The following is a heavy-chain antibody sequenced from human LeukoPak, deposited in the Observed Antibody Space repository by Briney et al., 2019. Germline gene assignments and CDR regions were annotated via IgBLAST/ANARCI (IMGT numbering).Heavy chain of an antibody. CDR2: IIPIFGTA. V-gene: IGHV1-69*05. Sequence: EASVKVSCKASGGTFSSYAISWVRQAPGQGLEWMGGIIPIFGTANYAQKFQGRVTITTDESTSTAYMELSSLRSEDTAVYYCARSGVPVDFGGFSPSAINWFAPWGQGTLVTVSS. D-gene: IGHD3-10*01. J-gene: IGHJ5*02. CDR3: ARSGVPVDFGGFSPSAINWFAP. CDR1: GGTFSSYA.